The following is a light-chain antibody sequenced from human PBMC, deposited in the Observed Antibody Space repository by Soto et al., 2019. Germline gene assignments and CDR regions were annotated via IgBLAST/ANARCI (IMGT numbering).Light chain of an antibody. V-gene: IGKV3-11*01. CDR2: DAS. CDR3: QQRSNWPHT. CDR1: QSGSSS. Sequence: EIVLTQSPATLSLSPGETATLSCRASQSGSSSLAWYQQKPGQAPTLLMHDASNRATGIPARLSGSGFGTDFTPTITSLEPEGFAVYYGQQRSNWPHTFGGGTKVEIK. J-gene: IGKJ4*01.